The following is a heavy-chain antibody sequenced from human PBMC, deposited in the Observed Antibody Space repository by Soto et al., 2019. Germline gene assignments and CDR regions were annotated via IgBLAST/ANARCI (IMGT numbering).Heavy chain of an antibody. CDR1: GFTFSSYS. J-gene: IGHJ5*02. CDR3: ARDPSSSSVSYWFEP. D-gene: IGHD6-6*01. V-gene: IGHV3-48*01. CDR2: ISSSSSTI. Sequence: GGSLRLSCAASGFTFSSYSMNWVRQAPGKGLEWVSYISSSSSTIYYADSVKGRFTISRDNAKNSLYLQMNSLRAEDTAVYYCARDPSSSSVSYWFEPWGQGTLVTVSS.